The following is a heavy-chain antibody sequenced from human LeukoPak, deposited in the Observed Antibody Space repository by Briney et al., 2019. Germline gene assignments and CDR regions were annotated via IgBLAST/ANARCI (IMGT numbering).Heavy chain of an antibody. CDR3: ARFGGKRLYYYYMDV. V-gene: IGHV4-34*01. CDR1: GGSFSAYS. J-gene: IGHJ6*03. Sequence: PSETLSLTCVDYGGSFSAYSWTWIRQPPGKGLEWIGEINHSGSTNYSPSLKSRVTISLDTSKSQFSLKLTSLTAADRAVYYCARFGGKRLYYYYMDVWGKGTTVTVSS. D-gene: IGHD3-16*01. CDR2: INHSGST.